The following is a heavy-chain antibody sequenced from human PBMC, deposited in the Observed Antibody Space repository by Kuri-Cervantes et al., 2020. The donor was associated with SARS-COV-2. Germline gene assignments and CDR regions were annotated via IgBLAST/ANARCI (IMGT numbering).Heavy chain of an antibody. D-gene: IGHD3-10*01. CDR3: ARGMVRGIIQYYYYPMDV. CDR2: INPNSGGT. J-gene: IGHJ6*02. V-gene: IGHV1-2*04. CDR1: GYTFSGYY. Sequence: ASVKVSCKASGYTFSGYYIYWVRQAPGQGLEWMGWINPNSGGTNYAQKFQGWVTMTRDTSISTAYMELSRLRSDDTAVYYCARGMVRGIIQYYYYPMDVWGQGTTVTVSS.